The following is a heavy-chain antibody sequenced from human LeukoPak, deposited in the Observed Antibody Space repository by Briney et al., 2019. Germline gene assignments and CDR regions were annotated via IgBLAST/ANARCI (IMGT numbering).Heavy chain of an antibody. CDR2: ISSSSSYI. J-gene: IGHJ4*02. D-gene: IGHD3-22*01. CDR3: ARKAITMIVTSGDY. Sequence: GGSLRLSCAASGFTFSSYSMNWVRQAPGKGLEWVSSISSSSSYIYYADSVKGRFTISRDNAKNSLYLQMNSLRAEDTPVYYCARKAITMIVTSGDYWGQGTLVTVSS. CDR1: GFTFSSYS. V-gene: IGHV3-21*01.